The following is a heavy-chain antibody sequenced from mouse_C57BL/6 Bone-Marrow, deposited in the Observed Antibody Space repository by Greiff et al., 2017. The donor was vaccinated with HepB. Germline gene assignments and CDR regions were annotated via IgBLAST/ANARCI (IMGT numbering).Heavy chain of an antibody. CDR2: ISYDGSN. CDR3: ASGSSSRYFDV. D-gene: IGHD1-1*01. J-gene: IGHJ1*03. Sequence: VQLKESGPGLVKPSQSLSLTCSVTGYSITSGYYWNWIRQFPGNKLEWMGYISYDGSNNYNPSLKNRISITRDTSKNQFFLKLNSVTTEDTATYYCASGSSSRYFDVWGTGTTVTVSS. V-gene: IGHV3-6*01. CDR1: GYSITSGYY.